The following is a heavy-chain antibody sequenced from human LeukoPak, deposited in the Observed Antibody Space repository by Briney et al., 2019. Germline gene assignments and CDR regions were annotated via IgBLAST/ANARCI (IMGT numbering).Heavy chain of an antibody. J-gene: IGHJ6*03. Sequence: RASVKVSCKASGYTFTSYDINWVRQATGQGLEWMGWMNPNSGNTGYAQKFQGRVTITRNTSISTAYMELSSLRSEDTAVYYCARGRAAVAGTETPYYYYYYYMDVWGKGTTVTVSS. D-gene: IGHD6-19*01. V-gene: IGHV1-8*03. CDR3: ARGRAAVAGTETPYYYYYYYMDV. CDR2: MNPNSGNT. CDR1: GYTFTSYD.